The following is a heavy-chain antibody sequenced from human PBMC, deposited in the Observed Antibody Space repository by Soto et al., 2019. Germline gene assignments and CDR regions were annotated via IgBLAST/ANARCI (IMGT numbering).Heavy chain of an antibody. D-gene: IGHD6-13*01. CDR3: AKDPQRAAAGKYNWFDP. Sequence: GGSLRLSCAASGFTFSSYSMNWVRQAPGKGLEWVSYISSSSSTIYYADSVKGRFTISRDNAKNSLYLQMNSLRAEDTAVYYCAKDPQRAAAGKYNWFDPWGQGTLSPSPQ. CDR1: GFTFSSYS. CDR2: ISSSSSTI. V-gene: IGHV3-48*01. J-gene: IGHJ5*02.